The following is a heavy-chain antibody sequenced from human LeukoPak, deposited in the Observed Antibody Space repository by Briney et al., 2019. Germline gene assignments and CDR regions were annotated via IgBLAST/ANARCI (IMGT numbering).Heavy chain of an antibody. CDR3: AKGEYSGYDYFDY. J-gene: IGHJ4*02. V-gene: IGHV3-30*18. CDR2: ISYDGSNK. CDR1: GFTFSSYG. Sequence: PGRSLRLSCAASGFTFSSYGMHWVRQAPGKGPEWVAVISYDGSNKYYADSVKGRFTISRDNSKNTLYLQMNSLRAEDTAVYYCAKGEYSGYDYFDYWGQGTLVTVSS. D-gene: IGHD5-12*01.